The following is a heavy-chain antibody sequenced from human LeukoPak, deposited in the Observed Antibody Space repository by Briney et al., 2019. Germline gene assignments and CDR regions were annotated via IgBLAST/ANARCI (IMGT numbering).Heavy chain of an antibody. Sequence: QPGGSLRLSCAASGFTFSRYWMSWVRQAPGKGLEWVASINQGESAKFYGDSVRGRFTISRDNVKNLLYLQMNSLRAEDTALYYCAKDVGDSSGYYFNDWGQGTQVTVSS. J-gene: IGHJ4*02. CDR2: INQGESAK. CDR3: AKDVGDSSGYYFND. D-gene: IGHD3-22*01. CDR1: GFTFSRYW. V-gene: IGHV3-7*03.